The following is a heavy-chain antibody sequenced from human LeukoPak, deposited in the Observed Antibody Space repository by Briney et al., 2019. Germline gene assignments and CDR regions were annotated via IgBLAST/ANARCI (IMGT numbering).Heavy chain of an antibody. CDR1: GFTFDDYG. CDR3: ARDKAYTDTAMAAGFGELLLFDY. D-gene: IGHD3-10*01. V-gene: IGHV3-20*04. Sequence: PGGSLRLSCAASGFTFDDYGMSWVRQAPGKGLEWVSGINWNGGSTGYADSVKGRFTISRDNAKNSLYLQMNSLRAEDTALYYCARDKAYTDTAMAAGFGELLLFDYWGQGTLVTVSS. J-gene: IGHJ4*02. CDR2: INWNGGST.